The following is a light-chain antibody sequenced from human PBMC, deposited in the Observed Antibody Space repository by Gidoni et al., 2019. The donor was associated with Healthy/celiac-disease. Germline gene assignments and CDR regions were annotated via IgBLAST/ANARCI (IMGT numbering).Light chain of an antibody. V-gene: IGKV1-5*01. CDR2: DAS. J-gene: IGKJ1*01. Sequence: DLHMTQSPSTLSASVGDRVTITCRASQSISSLLAWYQQKPGKAPKLLIYDASSLESGVPSRFSGSGSGTEFTLTISSLQPDDFATYYCQQYNSYSGTFGQGTKVEIK. CDR3: QQYNSYSGT. CDR1: QSISSL.